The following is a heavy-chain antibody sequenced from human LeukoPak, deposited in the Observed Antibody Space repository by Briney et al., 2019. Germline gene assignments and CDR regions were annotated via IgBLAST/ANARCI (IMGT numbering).Heavy chain of an antibody. CDR1: GGTFSSYA. J-gene: IGHJ3*02. V-gene: IGHV1-69*05. D-gene: IGHD4-23*01. Sequence: ASVKVSCKASGGTFSSYAISWVRQAPGQGLEWMGRIIPIFGTANYAQKFQGRVTITTDESTSTAYMELSSLRSEDTAVYYCARWGATTVGAFDIWGQGTMVTVS. CDR3: ARWGATTVGAFDI. CDR2: IIPIFGTA.